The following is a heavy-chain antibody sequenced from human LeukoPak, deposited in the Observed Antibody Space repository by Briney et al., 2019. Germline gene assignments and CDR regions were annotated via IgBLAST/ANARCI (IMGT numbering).Heavy chain of an antibody. Sequence: ASVKVSCKASGYTFTGYYIHWVRQAPGQGLGWMGWIKPENGRTNYAQQFPGRVILSRDTSISTVYMEVLRLASDDTAVYYCAREESNWNYYYFDFWGQGSLVTVSS. CDR2: IKPENGRT. CDR1: GYTFTGYY. D-gene: IGHD1-7*01. V-gene: IGHV1-2*02. J-gene: IGHJ4*02. CDR3: AREESNWNYYYFDF.